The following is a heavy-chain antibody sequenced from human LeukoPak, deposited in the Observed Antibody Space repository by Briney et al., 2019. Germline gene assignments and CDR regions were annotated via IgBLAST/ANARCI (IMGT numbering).Heavy chain of an antibody. CDR3: VSPRGFTYGFFDY. CDR2: IYYSKNT. D-gene: IGHD5-18*01. V-gene: IGHV4-39*01. J-gene: IGHJ4*02. Sequence: ETLSLTCTVLGGLISCSSAYCGWIRQPPGKGLEWIGSIYYSKNTYYNPSLKSRVTISADTSKYQFSLTLGSVSATDTAVYYCVSPRGFTYGFFDYWGQGTLVTVSS. CDR1: GGLISCSSAY.